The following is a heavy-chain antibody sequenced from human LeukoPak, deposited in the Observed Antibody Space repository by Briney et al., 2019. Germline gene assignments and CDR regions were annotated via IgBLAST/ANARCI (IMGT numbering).Heavy chain of an antibody. CDR2: INTDGSST. Sequence: GGSLRLSCAASGFTFSSYWMHWVRQAPGKGLVWVSRINTDGSSTSYADSVKGRFTVSRDNAKNTLYLQMNSLRAEDTAVYYCARDPAAAGTPPFDYWGQGTLVTVSS. D-gene: IGHD6-13*01. CDR1: GFTFSSYW. J-gene: IGHJ4*02. CDR3: ARDPAAAGTPPFDY. V-gene: IGHV3-74*01.